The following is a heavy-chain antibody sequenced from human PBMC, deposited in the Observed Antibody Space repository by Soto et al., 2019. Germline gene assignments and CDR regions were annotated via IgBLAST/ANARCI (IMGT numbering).Heavy chain of an antibody. D-gene: IGHD6-6*01. CDR1: GFTFSDHG. J-gene: IGHJ5*02. CDR3: AKDRTIAARNYDA. V-gene: IGHV3-23*01. CDR2: ISGSVGST. Sequence: DVQLLESGGGLVQPGGSLSLACEASGFTFSDHGMSWVRQAPGKGREWVSAISGSVGSTYYANSVKGRFTISRDNSKNTLFLQMSSLRDEDTAVYYCAKDRTIAARNYDAWGQGALVTVSS.